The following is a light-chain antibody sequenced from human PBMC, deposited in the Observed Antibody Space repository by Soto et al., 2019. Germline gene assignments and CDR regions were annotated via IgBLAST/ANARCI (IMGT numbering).Light chain of an antibody. Sequence: QSALTQPPSVSVSPGQSVTISCTGTSSDVGKYDRVSWYQQPPGTAPKLIIYEVTNRPSGVPARFSGSKSGNTASLTISGLQAEDEADYYCSSYISTSRYVFGAGTKVTVL. V-gene: IGLV2-18*02. CDR3: SSYISTSRYV. CDR2: EVT. CDR1: SSDVGKYDR. J-gene: IGLJ1*01.